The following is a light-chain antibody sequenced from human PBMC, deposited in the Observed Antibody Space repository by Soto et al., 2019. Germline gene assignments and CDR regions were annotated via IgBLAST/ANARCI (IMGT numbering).Light chain of an antibody. CDR3: QSYDSSLSAYV. CDR1: STDFVTYNR. J-gene: IGLJ1*01. V-gene: IGLV2-18*02. Sequence: QSALTQPPSVSGSPGQSVTISCTGTSTDFVTYNRVSWYQQPPGTAPKLIVYEASNRPSGVPDRFSGSKSGNTASLTISGLQAADEADYYCQSYDSSLSAYVFGAGTKLTVL. CDR2: EAS.